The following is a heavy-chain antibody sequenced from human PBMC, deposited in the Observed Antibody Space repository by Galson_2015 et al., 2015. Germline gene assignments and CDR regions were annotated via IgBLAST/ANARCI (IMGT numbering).Heavy chain of an antibody. CDR3: ARSSEVDSSGYHDY. CDR1: GFTFSSYG. D-gene: IGHD3-22*01. CDR2: IWYDGSNK. J-gene: IGHJ4*02. V-gene: IGHV3-33*01. Sequence: SLRLSCAASGFTFSSYGMHWVRQAPGKGLEWVAVIWYDGSNKYYADSVKGRFTISRDNSKNTLYLQMNSLRAEDTAVYYCARSSEVDSSGYHDYWGQGTLVTVSS.